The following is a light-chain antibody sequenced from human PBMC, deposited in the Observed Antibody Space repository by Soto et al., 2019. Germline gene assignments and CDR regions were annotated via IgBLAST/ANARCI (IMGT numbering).Light chain of an antibody. CDR3: QQYGTSPGT. CDR2: GAS. J-gene: IGKJ2*01. Sequence: EIVLTQSPGTLSLSPGERATLSCRASHAVTNNFLAWYQQKPGQAPRLVIYGASSRPAGIPDRFSGSGAGXXXXXXXXRLEPEDFAVYFCQQYGTSPGTFGQGTKLEIK. CDR1: HAVTNNF. V-gene: IGKV3-20*01.